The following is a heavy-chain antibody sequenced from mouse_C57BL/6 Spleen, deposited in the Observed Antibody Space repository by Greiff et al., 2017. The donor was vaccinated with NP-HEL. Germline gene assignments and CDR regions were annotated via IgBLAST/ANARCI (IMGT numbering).Heavy chain of an antibody. D-gene: IGHD1-1*01. CDR3: ARYPFYYGSSDGAMDY. CDR1: GYTFTSYW. CDR2: IDPSDSYT. J-gene: IGHJ4*01. Sequence: QVQLQQPGAELVMPGASVKLSCKASGYTFTSYWMHWVKQRPGQGLEWIGGIDPSDSYTNYNQKFKGKSTLTVDKSSSTAYMQLSSLTSEDSAVYYCARYPFYYGSSDGAMDYWGQGTSVTVSS. V-gene: IGHV1-69*01.